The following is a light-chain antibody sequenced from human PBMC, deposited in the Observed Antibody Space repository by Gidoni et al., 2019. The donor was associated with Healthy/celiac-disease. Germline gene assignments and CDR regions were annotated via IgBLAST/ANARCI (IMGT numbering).Light chain of an antibody. CDR3: QQSYSTPPTWT. V-gene: IGKV1-39*01. Sequence: DIQMTKSPSSLSASVGERVTITCRASQRISSYLNWYQQKPGKNPKLLIYAASSLQSGVPSRFSGSGSGTDFTLTISSLQPEDFATYYCQQSYSTPPTWTFGQGTKVEIK. CDR1: QRISSY. CDR2: AAS. J-gene: IGKJ1*01.